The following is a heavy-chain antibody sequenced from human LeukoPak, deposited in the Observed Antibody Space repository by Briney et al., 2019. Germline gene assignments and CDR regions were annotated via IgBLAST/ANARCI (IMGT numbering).Heavy chain of an antibody. CDR3: ARDVTLGNFDY. J-gene: IGHJ4*02. CDR2: ISSSSSYI. CDR1: GFTFRSYR. V-gene: IGHV3-21*01. Sequence: MPGGPLRLSCAPSGFTFRSYRMNWVRQAPGKGLEWVSSISSSSSYIYYADSVKGRFTISRDNAKNSLYLQMNSLRAEDTAVYYCARDVTLGNFDYWGQGILVIVSS. D-gene: IGHD3-16*01.